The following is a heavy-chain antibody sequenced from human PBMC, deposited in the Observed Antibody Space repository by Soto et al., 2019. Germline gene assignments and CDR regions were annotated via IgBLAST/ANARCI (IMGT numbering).Heavy chain of an antibody. Sequence: GASVKVSCKVSGYNLTELSMHWVRQAPGKGLEWMGGFDPEDGETVYAQKFQGRVTMTEDTSTDTAYMELSSLRSEDTAVYHCATAWELPRSDAFDIWGPGTMVTVPS. CDR2: FDPEDGET. V-gene: IGHV1-24*01. D-gene: IGHD1-26*01. J-gene: IGHJ3*02. CDR1: GYNLTELS. CDR3: ATAWELPRSDAFDI.